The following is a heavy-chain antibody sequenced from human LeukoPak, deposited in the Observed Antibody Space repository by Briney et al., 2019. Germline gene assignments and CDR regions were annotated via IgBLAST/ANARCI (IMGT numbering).Heavy chain of an antibody. CDR1: GGSISSGDYY. Sequence: SETLSLTCTVSGGSISSGDYYWSWIRQPPGKGLEWIGYIYYSGSTYYNPSLKSRVTISVDASKNQFSLKLSSVTAADTAVYYCAREGEVGASDYWGQGTLVTVSS. D-gene: IGHD1-26*01. CDR3: AREGEVGASDY. V-gene: IGHV4-30-4*08. J-gene: IGHJ4*02. CDR2: IYYSGST.